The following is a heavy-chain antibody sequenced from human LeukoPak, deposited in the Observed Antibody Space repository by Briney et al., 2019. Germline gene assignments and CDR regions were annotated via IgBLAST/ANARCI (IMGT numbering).Heavy chain of an antibody. CDR1: GFTFSSYG. D-gene: IGHD3-10*01. CDR2: IRYDGSNK. Sequence: PGGSLRLSCAASGFTFSSYGMHWVRQAPGKGLEWVAFIRYDGSNKYYADSVKGRFTISRDNSKNTLYLQMNSLRAEDTAVYYCARTDYGSGSYYPPYFDYWGQGTLVTVSS. V-gene: IGHV3-30*02. J-gene: IGHJ4*02. CDR3: ARTDYGSGSYYPPYFDY.